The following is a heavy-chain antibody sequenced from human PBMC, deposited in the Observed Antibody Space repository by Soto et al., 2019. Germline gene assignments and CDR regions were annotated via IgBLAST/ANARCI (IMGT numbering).Heavy chain of an antibody. CDR1: GYTFTSYD. Sequence: QVQLVQSGAEVKKPGASVKVSCKASGYTFTSYDINWVRQATGQGLEWMGWMNPNSANTGYAQKCQGRSTMSTHTSITTAYMERSSLRSEDTAVYYCARGPYYYYYMDVRGKGTTVTVSS. V-gene: IGHV1-8*01. CDR3: ARGPYYYYYMDV. J-gene: IGHJ6*03. CDR2: MNPNSANT.